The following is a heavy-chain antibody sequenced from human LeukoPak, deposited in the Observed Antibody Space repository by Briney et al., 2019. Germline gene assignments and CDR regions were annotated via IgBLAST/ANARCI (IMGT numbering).Heavy chain of an antibody. CDR2: IRYDGSNK. Sequence: GGSLRLSCAASGFTFSSYGMHWVRQAPGKGREWGAVIRYDGSNKYYADSVKGRFTISRDNSKNTLYLQMNSLRAEDTAVYYCARDISTDYGYYFDYWGQGTLVTVSS. V-gene: IGHV3-33*08. J-gene: IGHJ4*02. CDR1: GFTFSSYG. CDR3: ARDISTDYGYYFDY. D-gene: IGHD4-17*01.